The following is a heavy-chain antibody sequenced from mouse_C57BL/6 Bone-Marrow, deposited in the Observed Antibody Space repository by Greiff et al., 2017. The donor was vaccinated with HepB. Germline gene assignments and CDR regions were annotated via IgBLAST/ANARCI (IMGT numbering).Heavy chain of an antibody. CDR2: VYPYNGGT. D-gene: IGHD1-1*01. CDR3: AREYYYDGSSPKRYFDV. V-gene: IGHV1-36*01. J-gene: IGHJ1*03. CDR1: GFTFTDYY. Sequence: EVQLQQSGPVLVKPGPSVKISCKASGFTFTDYYMHWVKQSHGKSLEWIGLVYPYNGGTSYNQKFKGKATLTVDTSSSTAYMELNSLTSEDSAVYYCAREYYYDGSSPKRYFDVWGTGTTVTVSS.